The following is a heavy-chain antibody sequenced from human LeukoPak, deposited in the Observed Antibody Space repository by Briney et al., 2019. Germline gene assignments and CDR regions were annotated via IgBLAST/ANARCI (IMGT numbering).Heavy chain of an antibody. CDR2: INGDGSTT. Sequence: GGSLRLSCAASGFSFRSCWMHWVRQAPGKGLVWVSRINGDGSTTNYADSVRGRFTISRDNAKNTLYLQMNSLRADDSAVYFCASLVGGYYPPVEAFDVWGQGTMVTVSS. D-gene: IGHD3-3*01. J-gene: IGHJ3*01. V-gene: IGHV3-74*01. CDR3: ASLVGGYYPPVEAFDV. CDR1: GFSFRSCW.